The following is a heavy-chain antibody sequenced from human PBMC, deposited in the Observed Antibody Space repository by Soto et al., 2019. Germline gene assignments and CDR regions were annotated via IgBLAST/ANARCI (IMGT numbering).Heavy chain of an antibody. J-gene: IGHJ5*02. D-gene: IGHD3-9*01. V-gene: IGHV4-34*01. CDR1: GGSFSGYY. CDR2: VNHSGST. Sequence: SETLSLTCAMYGGSFSGYYWSWIRQPPGKGLEWIGEVNHSGSTNYNPSLKSRVTISVDTSKNRFSLKLSSVTAADTAVYYCARGWSGLVIIRFDPWGQGTLVTVSS. CDR3: ARGWSGLVIIRFDP.